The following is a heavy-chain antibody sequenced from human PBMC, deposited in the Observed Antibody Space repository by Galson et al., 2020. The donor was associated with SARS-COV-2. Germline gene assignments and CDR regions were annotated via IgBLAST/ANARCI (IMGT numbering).Heavy chain of an antibody. J-gene: IGHJ4*02. Sequence: GESLKISCKASGYSFTTYWLGWVRPTPGKGPEWIGIIYPGDSDTRYSPSFQGQVAISADKSVNTVYLQLSSLKASDTGTYYCARLYEMATLNYWGQGTLVSVSS. CDR2: IYPGDSDT. V-gene: IGHV5-51*01. CDR3: ARLYEMATLNY. CDR1: GYSFTTYW. D-gene: IGHD5-12*01.